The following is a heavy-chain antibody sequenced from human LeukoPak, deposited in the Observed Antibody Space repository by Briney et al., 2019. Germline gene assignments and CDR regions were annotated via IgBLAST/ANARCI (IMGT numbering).Heavy chain of an antibody. CDR1: GGSISSYY. J-gene: IGHJ4*02. Sequence: SETLSLTCTVSGGSISSYYWSWIRQPPGKGLEWIGYIYYSGSTNYNPSLKSRVTISVDTSKKQFSVKMSSVTAADTAVYYCARLTGPTSYFDCWGQGTLVTVSS. D-gene: IGHD7-27*01. V-gene: IGHV4-59*12. CDR2: IYYSGST. CDR3: ARLTGPTSYFDC.